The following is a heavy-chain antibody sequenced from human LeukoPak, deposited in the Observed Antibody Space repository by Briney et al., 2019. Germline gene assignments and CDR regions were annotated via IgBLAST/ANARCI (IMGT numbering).Heavy chain of an antibody. D-gene: IGHD2-15*01. V-gene: IGHV3-30*18. J-gene: IGHJ4*02. CDR2: ISYDGSNK. Sequence: PGGSLRLSCAASGFTFSSCGMHWVRQAPGKGLEWVAVISYDGSNKYYADSVKGRFTISRDNSKNTLYLQMNSLRAEDTAVYYCAKDRGYCSGGSCYAAYYFDYWGQGTLVTVPS. CDR1: GFTFSSCG. CDR3: AKDRGYCSGGSCYAAYYFDY.